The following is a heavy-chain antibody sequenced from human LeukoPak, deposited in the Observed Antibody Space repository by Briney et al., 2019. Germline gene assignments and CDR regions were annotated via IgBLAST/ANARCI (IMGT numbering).Heavy chain of an antibody. V-gene: IGHV5-51*01. CDR1: GYRFTSYW. Sequence: GESLKISCKGSGYRFTSYWIAWVRQLPGKGLEWMGIIYPGDSDSRYSPSFQGQVTMSVDKSINTAYLQWSSLKASDTAMYYCAIESSGWYHWGQGTLVTVPS. CDR2: IYPGDSDS. CDR3: AIESSGWYH. D-gene: IGHD6-19*01. J-gene: IGHJ5*02.